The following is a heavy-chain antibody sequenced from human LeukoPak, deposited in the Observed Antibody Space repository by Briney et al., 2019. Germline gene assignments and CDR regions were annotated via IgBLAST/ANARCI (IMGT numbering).Heavy chain of an antibody. J-gene: IGHJ4*02. Sequence: ASVKVSCKASGYTFTSYDINWVRQATGQGLEWMGWMNPNSGNTNYAQKLQGRVTMTTDTSTSTAYMELRSLRSDDTAVYYCAREYDFDYWGQGTLVTVSS. CDR2: MNPNSGNT. V-gene: IGHV1-18*01. CDR1: GYTFTSYD. CDR3: AREYDFDY.